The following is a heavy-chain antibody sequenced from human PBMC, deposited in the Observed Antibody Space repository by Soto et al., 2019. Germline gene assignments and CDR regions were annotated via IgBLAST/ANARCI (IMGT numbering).Heavy chain of an antibody. CDR2: IGAADDP. J-gene: IGHJ6*02. CDR1: GFFFNNYD. Sequence: QLVESGGGLTQAGGSLRLSCVGSGFFFNNYDMHWVRQVRGKGLEWVSAIGAADDPYYSVSVKGRFIVSRDNAQKSLYIKMNNLRAANTVLFFCARAYKGQLPRRGDYYYALDVWGRGTTVTVSS. CDR3: ARAYKGQLPRRGDYYYALDV. V-gene: IGHV3-13*05. D-gene: IGHD2-2*01.